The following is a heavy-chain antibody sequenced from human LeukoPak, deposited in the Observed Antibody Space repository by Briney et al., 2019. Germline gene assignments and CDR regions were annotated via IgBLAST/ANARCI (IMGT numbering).Heavy chain of an antibody. CDR2: INPSSGTA. J-gene: IGHJ4*02. Sequence: ASVKVSCKASGYTFSSSHMHWVRQAPGQGLEWMGIINPSSGTASYAQKFQGRVTMTRDTSTSTVYMELSSLRSEDTAVYYCARGRDGYNFDFDYWGQGTLVTVSS. CDR3: ARGRDGYNFDFDY. D-gene: IGHD5-24*01. CDR1: GYTFSSSH. V-gene: IGHV1-46*01.